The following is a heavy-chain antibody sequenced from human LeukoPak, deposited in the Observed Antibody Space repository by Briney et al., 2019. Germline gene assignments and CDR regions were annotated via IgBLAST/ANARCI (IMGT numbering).Heavy chain of an antibody. CDR2: INPKTGGT. CDR1: GYTFTDYY. V-gene: IGHV1-2*02. J-gene: IGHJ6*02. D-gene: IGHD5-18*01. Sequence: GASVEVSCKASGYTFTDYYMHWVRQAPGQGLEWMGWINPKTGGTHYAQRFQSRVTMTRDTSIRTAYMELSRLRSDDMAVYFCARLKIQVFLDYSNYGMDVWGQGTTVTVSS. CDR3: ARLKIQVFLDYSNYGMDV.